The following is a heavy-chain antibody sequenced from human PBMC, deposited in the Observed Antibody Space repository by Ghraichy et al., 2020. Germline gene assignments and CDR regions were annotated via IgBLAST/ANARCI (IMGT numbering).Heavy chain of an antibody. CDR2: INAGNGNT. J-gene: IGHJ6*03. CDR1: GYTFTSYA. CDR3: ARGLTLHNTVTTGDTNYYMDV. D-gene: IGHD4-11*01. Sequence: ASVKVSCKASGYTFTSYAMHWVRQAPGQRLEWMGWINAGNGNTKYSQKFQGRVTITRDTSASTAYMELSSLRSEDTAVYYCARGLTLHNTVTTGDTNYYMDVWGKGTTVTVSS. V-gene: IGHV1-3*01.